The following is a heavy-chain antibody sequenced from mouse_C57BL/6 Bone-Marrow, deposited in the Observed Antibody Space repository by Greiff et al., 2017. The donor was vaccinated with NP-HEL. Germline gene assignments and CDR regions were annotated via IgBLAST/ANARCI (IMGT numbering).Heavy chain of an antibody. CDR1: GFSFNTYA. CDR3: VRQDGNPYYFDY. V-gene: IGHV10-1*01. CDR2: IRSKSNNYAT. J-gene: IGHJ2*01. Sequence: EVQLVESGGGLVQPKGSLKLSCAASGFSFNTYAMNWVRQAPGKGLEWVARIRSKSNNYATYYADSVKDRFTISRDDSESMLYLQMNNLKTEDTAMYYCVRQDGNPYYFDYWGQGTTLTVSS. D-gene: IGHD2-1*01.